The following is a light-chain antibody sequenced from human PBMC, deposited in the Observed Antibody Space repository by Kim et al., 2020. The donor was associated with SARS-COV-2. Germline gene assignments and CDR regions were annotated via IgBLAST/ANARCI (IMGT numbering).Light chain of an antibody. CDR3: QNYNSGPLS. V-gene: IGKV1-27*01. J-gene: IGKJ4*01. CDR1: QGISNY. Sequence: ASVGERVTITCRASQGISNYLAWYQLKPGNFPKLLIYGASSLQSGAPSRFSGSGSGTDFTLTISRLQPEDVATYYCQNYNSGPLSFGGGTKVDIK. CDR2: GAS.